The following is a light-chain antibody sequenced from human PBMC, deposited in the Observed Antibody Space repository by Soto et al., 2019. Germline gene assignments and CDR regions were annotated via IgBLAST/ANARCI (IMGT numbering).Light chain of an antibody. V-gene: IGKV1-39*01. Sequence: DIQMTQSPSSLSASVGDRVTITCRASQSISSYLNWYQQKPGKAPNLLIYGTSILQRGVPSRFSGSGSGTDFTPTISSLQPDDFGTHYCQQSYSTLWTFGQGTKVQIK. J-gene: IGKJ1*01. CDR3: QQSYSTLWT. CDR1: QSISSY. CDR2: GTS.